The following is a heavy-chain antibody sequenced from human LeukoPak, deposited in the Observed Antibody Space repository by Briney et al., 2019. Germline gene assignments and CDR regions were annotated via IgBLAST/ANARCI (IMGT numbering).Heavy chain of an antibody. Sequence: GESLKISCKGSGYRFTNYWIAWVRQMPGKGLEWMGIIYPGDSNTRYSPSFQGQVTISADKSISTAYLQWSSLKASDTAMYYCARSPWEPRDGYFDYWGQGSPVTVSP. CDR1: GYRFTNYW. CDR2: IYPGDSNT. D-gene: IGHD1-14*01. CDR3: ARSPWEPRDGYFDY. J-gene: IGHJ4*02. V-gene: IGHV5-51*01.